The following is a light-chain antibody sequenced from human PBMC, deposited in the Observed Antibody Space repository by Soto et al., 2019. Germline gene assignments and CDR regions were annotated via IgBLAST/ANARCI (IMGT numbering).Light chain of an antibody. CDR2: EVS. J-gene: IGLJ1*01. V-gene: IGLV2-14*01. Sequence: QSALTQPASVSGSPGQSITISCTGTSSDVGGYNYVSWYQQHPGKAPKLLIYEVSNRPSGVSNRLSGSKSGNTASLTISGLQAEDEADYYCSSYTSGSTRVFGTGTKVTVL. CDR3: SSYTSGSTRV. CDR1: SSDVGGYNY.